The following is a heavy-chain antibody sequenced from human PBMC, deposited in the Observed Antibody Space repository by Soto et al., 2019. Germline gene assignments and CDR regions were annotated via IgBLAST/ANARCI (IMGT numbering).Heavy chain of an antibody. D-gene: IGHD2-15*01. CDR3: ARSRFVVGVTEDYYGMDV. CDR1: GGTFSNSP. V-gene: IGHV1-69*12. CDR2: VIPLFRTA. Sequence: QVQLVQSGAEVKKPGSSVKVSCKSSGGTFSNSPISWVRQAPGQGLEWMGGVIPLFRTANYAQKFQGRVTMTADXXTXTXXMELSSLGSGDTAGYYCARSRFVVGVTEDYYGMDVWGQGTTVTVAS. J-gene: IGHJ6*02.